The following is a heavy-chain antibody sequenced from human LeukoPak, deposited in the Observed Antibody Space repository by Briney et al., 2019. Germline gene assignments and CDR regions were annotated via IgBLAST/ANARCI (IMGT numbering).Heavy chain of an antibody. V-gene: IGHV4-4*07. CDR3: AREGDWNYLFDY. D-gene: IGHD1-7*01. Sequence: ASETLSLTCTVSGGSISSYYWSWIRQPPGKGLNWIGRIYTSGSTNYNPSLKSRVTMSVDTSKNQFSLKLSSVTAADTAVYYCAREGDWNYLFDYWGQGTLVTVSS. CDR1: GGSISSYY. CDR2: IYTSGST. J-gene: IGHJ4*02.